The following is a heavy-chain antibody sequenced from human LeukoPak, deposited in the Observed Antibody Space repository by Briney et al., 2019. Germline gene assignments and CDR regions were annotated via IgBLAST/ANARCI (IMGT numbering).Heavy chain of an antibody. Sequence: GGSLRLSCAVSGFTFSSSGMSWVRPAPGKGLECVSGIIASGGYTYYADSVRGRFTVSRDSSKNTLYLQLNSLRAEDTAVYSCAKEAGSGWSYFDSWGQGTLVTVSS. D-gene: IGHD6-19*01. CDR2: IIASGGYT. CDR3: AKEAGSGWSYFDS. V-gene: IGHV3-23*01. CDR1: GFTFSSSG. J-gene: IGHJ4*02.